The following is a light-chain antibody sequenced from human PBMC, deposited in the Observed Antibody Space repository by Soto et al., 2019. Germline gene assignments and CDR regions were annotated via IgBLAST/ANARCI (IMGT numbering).Light chain of an antibody. CDR3: QQSNIFPHLT. CDR2: GAS. V-gene: IGKV1-12*01. J-gene: IGKJ4*01. Sequence: DIQMTQSPSSVSASVGDRVTVTCRASQGVSSWLAWYQQKPGKAPKLLIYGASNLRRAVPSRFSGNGSGTEFTLTISSLQPEDFATYYCQQSNIFPHLTFGGGTKVDIK. CDR1: QGVSSW.